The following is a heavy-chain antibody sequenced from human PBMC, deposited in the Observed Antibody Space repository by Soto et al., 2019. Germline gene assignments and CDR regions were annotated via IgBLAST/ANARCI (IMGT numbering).Heavy chain of an antibody. D-gene: IGHD5-18*01. CDR1: GFSLSDYW. CDR3: ARGANGYYYFDY. J-gene: IGHJ4*02. V-gene: IGHV3-74*01. Sequence: EVQLVESGGGLVQPGGSLRLSCAASGFSLSDYWMHWVRQAPGEGLVWLSRITRDGSSTNYADSVKGRFTISRDNAKNTLCQRVNSLRGEDTAVYYCARGANGYYYFDYWGQGTLVTVSS. CDR2: ITRDGSST.